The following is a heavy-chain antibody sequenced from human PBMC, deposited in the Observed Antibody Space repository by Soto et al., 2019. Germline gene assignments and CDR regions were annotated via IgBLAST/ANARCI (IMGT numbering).Heavy chain of an antibody. CDR1: GYTFTSYA. D-gene: IGHD2-2*01. J-gene: IGHJ4*02. V-gene: IGHV1-3*01. CDR3: AREASVLIPAAQPSRFDS. CDR2: INAGNGNT. Sequence: ASVKVSCKASGYTFTSYAMHWVRQAPGQRLEWMGWINAGNGNTKYSQKFQGRVTITRDTSASTAYMELSSLRSADTALYYCAREASVLIPAAQPSRFDSWGQGTLVTVSS.